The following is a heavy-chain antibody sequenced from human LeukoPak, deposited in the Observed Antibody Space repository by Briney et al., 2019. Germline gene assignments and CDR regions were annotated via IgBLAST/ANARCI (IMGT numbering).Heavy chain of an antibody. CDR3: ARYQRSESRAMDV. D-gene: IGHD6-25*01. Sequence: SETLSLTCTVSGASISSYYWSWIRKPPGKELEWIGYISHSGSTNFNPSLKSRVTMSVDTSKNQFSLKLTSVSAVDTAVYYCARYQRSESRAMDVWGQGTTVTVSS. V-gene: IGHV4-59*01. J-gene: IGHJ6*02. CDR2: ISHSGST. CDR1: GASISSYY.